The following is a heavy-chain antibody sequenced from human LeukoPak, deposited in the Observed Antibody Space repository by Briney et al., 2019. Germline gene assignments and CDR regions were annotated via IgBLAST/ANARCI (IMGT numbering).Heavy chain of an antibody. CDR3: ASPNYYGSGSRPNDAFDI. D-gene: IGHD3-10*01. CDR1: GYTFTGYY. CDR2: INPNSGGT. Sequence: GGSVKVSCKASGYTFTGYYMHWVRQAPGQGLEWMGWINPNSGGTNYAQKFQGRVTMTRDTSISTAYMELSRLRSDDTAVYYCASPNYYGSGSRPNDAFDIWGQGTMVTVSS. J-gene: IGHJ3*02. V-gene: IGHV1-2*02.